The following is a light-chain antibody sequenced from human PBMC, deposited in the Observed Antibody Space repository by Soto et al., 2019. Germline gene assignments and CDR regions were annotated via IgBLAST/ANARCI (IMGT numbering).Light chain of an antibody. CDR3: HQSYFTLWT. V-gene: IGKV1-39*01. CDR1: QNINSY. CDR2: AAD. J-gene: IGKJ1*01. Sequence: DIPMTQSPTSLSASVGDTMSITCRASQNINSYLNWYQQSPGTAPKVLIYAADSLQSGVPSRFSGRGSGTYFTLTITILQPEDFASYCCHQSYFTLWTFGQGTKVDI.